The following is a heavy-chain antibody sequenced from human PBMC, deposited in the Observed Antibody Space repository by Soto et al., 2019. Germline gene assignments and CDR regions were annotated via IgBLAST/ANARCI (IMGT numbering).Heavy chain of an antibody. CDR2: ISGSGGST. J-gene: IGHJ4*02. Sequence: EVQLLESGGGLVQPEGSLRLSCAASGFTFSSYAMSWVRQAPGKGLEWVSAISGSGGSTYYADSVKGRFTISRDNSKNTLYLQMNSLRAEDTAVYYCAKERPGIAARRSGYFDYWGQGTLVTVSS. D-gene: IGHD6-6*01. CDR3: AKERPGIAARRSGYFDY. V-gene: IGHV3-23*01. CDR1: GFTFSSYA.